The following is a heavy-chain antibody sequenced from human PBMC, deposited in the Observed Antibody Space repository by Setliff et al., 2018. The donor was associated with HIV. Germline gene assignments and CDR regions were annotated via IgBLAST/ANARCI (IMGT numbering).Heavy chain of an antibody. CDR2: IFDSGTT. V-gene: IGHV4-59*12. CDR3: ARDDSVWGGNNWFET. D-gene: IGHD3-16*01. CDR1: GGSITSYY. J-gene: IGHJ5*02. Sequence: LSLTCTVSGGSITSYYWNWIRQSPGKGLEWIGYIFDSGTTKYNPSVTSRVTISVDASKNQFSLNLASVTAADTAVYYCARDDSVWGGNNWFETWGQGTLVTVSS.